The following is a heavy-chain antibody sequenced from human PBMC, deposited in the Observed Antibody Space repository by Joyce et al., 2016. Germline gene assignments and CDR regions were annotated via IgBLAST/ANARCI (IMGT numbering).Heavy chain of an antibody. CDR2: IRASGGST. CDR1: GLNIGTSA. J-gene: IGHJ5*02. CDR3: AKCSVYTTGWCNSFDP. Sequence: EVQLWQSGGGLVQPGGSLRLSCAASGLNIGTSAINWVRQAPGKGLEWVSRIRASGGSTFYADSVKGRFTLSRDNSKNTLYLQMNILRADDTAIYYCAKCSVYTTGWCNSFDPWGQGALVSVSP. D-gene: IGHD6-19*01. V-gene: IGHV3-23*01.